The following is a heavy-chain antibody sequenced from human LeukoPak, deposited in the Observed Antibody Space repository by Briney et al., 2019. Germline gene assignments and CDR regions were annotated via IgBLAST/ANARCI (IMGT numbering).Heavy chain of an antibody. CDR1: GGSFSGYY. J-gene: IGHJ5*02. V-gene: IGHV4-34*01. D-gene: IGHD2-2*01. CDR2: INHSGST. Sequence: SETLSLTCAVYGGSFSGYYWSWIRQPPGKGLGWIGEINHSGSTNYNPSLKSRVTISVDTSKNQFSLKLSSVTAADTAVYYCARGWDCSSTSCPLRAFDPWGQGTLVTVSS. CDR3: ARGWDCSSTSCPLRAFDP.